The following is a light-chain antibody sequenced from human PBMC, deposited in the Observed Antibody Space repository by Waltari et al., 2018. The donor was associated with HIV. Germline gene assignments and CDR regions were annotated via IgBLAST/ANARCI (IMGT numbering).Light chain of an antibody. J-gene: IGKJ4*01. Sequence: DIQMTQSPSSVSASVGDRVTITCRASQGISRWLAWYQQKPGKAPKLLIYAASTLQSGVPSSFSGTGSGTECTLTISSLQPEDFATYYCQQANSFPLTFGGGTKVEIK. CDR2: AAS. CDR3: QQANSFPLT. CDR1: QGISRW. V-gene: IGKV1-12*01.